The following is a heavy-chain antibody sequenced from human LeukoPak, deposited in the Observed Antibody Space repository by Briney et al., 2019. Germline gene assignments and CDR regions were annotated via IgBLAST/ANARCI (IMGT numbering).Heavy chain of an antibody. V-gene: IGHV1-2*02. CDR3: ARVTRWSRPYFDY. D-gene: IGHD4-23*01. J-gene: IGHJ4*02. CDR1: GYTFTGYY. Sequence: ASVKVSCKASGYTFTGYYMHWVRQAPGQGLEWMGWINPNSGGTNYAQKFQGRVTMTRDTSISTAYMELSRLRSDDTAVYYCARVTRWSRPYFDYWGQGTLVTVSS. CDR2: INPNSGGT.